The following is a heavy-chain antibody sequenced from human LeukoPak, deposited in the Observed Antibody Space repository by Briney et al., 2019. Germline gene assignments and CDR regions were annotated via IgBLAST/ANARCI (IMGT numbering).Heavy chain of an antibody. D-gene: IGHD2-8*01. CDR3: ARMKYCTNGVCSAFDY. Sequence: ASVKVSCKASGYTFTGYYMHWVRQAPGQGLEWMGWINPNSGGTNYAQKFQGRVTMTRDTSISTAYMELSRLRSDGTAVYYCARMKYCTNGVCSAFDYWGQGTLVTVSS. CDR2: INPNSGGT. J-gene: IGHJ4*02. CDR1: GYTFTGYY. V-gene: IGHV1-2*02.